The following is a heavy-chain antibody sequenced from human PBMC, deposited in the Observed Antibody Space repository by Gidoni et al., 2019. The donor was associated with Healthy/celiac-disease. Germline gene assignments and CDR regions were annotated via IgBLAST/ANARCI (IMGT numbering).Heavy chain of an antibody. CDR1: GGSISSYY. CDR2: IYYSGST. Sequence: QVQLQESGPGLVQPSETLSLTCTVSGGSISSYYWSWIRQPPGKGLDWIGYIYYSGSTNYNPPLKSRVTISVDTSKNQFSLKLSSVTAADTAVYYCARDVYYYDSSGPPYYYGMDVWGQGTTVTVSS. D-gene: IGHD3-22*01. CDR3: ARDVYYYDSSGPPYYYGMDV. J-gene: IGHJ6*02. V-gene: IGHV4-59*01.